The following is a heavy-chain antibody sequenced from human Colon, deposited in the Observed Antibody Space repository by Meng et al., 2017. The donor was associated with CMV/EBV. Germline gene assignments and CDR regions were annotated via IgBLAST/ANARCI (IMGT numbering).Heavy chain of an antibody. CDR2: IHHSGNS. J-gene: IGHJ4*02. Sequence: SETLSLTCTVSGGTISRSSYYWAWIRQSPGKGLEWLGYIHHSGNSFYNPSLKSRLSISVDTPNKRFSLNLRSVTAADTAVYYCARENSTSTGGFDFWGQGTLVTVSS. CDR1: GGTISRSSYY. V-gene: IGHV4-30-4*08. CDR3: ARENSTSTGGFDF. D-gene: IGHD2-2*01.